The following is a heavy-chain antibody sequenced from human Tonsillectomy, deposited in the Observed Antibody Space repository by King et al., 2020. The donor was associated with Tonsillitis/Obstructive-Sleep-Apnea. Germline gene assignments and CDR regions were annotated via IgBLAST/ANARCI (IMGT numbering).Heavy chain of an antibody. J-gene: IGHJ4*02. V-gene: IGHV3-73*01. CDR3: TTGYGDY. CDR2: IRSKANSYAT. D-gene: IGHD5-12*01. CDR1: GFTFSDST. Sequence: VQLVESGGGLVQPGGSLKLSCAASGFTFSDSTMHWVRQASGKGLEWVGRIRSKANSYATVYAAAVKGRLTISRDDSKNTADLQMNSLKTEDTAVYHCTTGYGDYWGQGTLVTVSS.